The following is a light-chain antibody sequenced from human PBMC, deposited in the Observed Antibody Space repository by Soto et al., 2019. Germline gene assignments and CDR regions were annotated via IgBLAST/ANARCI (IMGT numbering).Light chain of an antibody. V-gene: IGKV1-33*01. CDR1: QDITNY. J-gene: IGKJ4*01. Sequence: DIQMTQSPSSLSASVGDRVTITCQASQDITNYLNWYQQKPGKAPKLLIYEASSLETGVPSRFSGGGSGAHFTFTISRLQPEDFATYYCQQYVNLPLTFGGGTKVEVK. CDR2: EAS. CDR3: QQYVNLPLT.